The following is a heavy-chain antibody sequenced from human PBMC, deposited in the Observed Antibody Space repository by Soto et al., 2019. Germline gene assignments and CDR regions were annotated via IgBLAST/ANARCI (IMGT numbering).Heavy chain of an antibody. V-gene: IGHV1-3*01. CDR1: GYTYVNYV. CDR2: INAGNGNT. Sequence: ASVKVSCKASGYTYVNYVITWVRQAPGQGLEWMGWINAGNGNTKYSQKFQARVTITRDTSASTAYMELSSLRSEDTAVYYCARSIVVVTALDYWGQGTLVTVSS. D-gene: IGHD2-21*02. CDR3: ARSIVVVTALDY. J-gene: IGHJ4*02.